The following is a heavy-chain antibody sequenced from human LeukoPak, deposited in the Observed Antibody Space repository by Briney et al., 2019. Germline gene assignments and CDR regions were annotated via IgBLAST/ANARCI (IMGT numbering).Heavy chain of an antibody. D-gene: IGHD3-3*01. CDR2: ISYDGSNK. CDR3: ARGGITIFGVVTDY. Sequence: PGGSLRLSCAASGFTFSSYAMHWVRQAPGKGLEWVAVISYDGSNKYYADSVKGRFTISRDNSKNTLYLQMNSLRAEDTAVYYCARGGITIFGVVTDYWGQGTLVTVSS. V-gene: IGHV3-30-3*01. CDR1: GFTFSSYA. J-gene: IGHJ4*02.